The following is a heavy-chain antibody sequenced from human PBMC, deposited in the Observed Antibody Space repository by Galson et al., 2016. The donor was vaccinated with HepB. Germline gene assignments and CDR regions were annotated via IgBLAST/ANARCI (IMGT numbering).Heavy chain of an antibody. CDR1: GYTFTKNW. D-gene: IGHD3-16*02. J-gene: IGHJ4*02. Sequence: QSGAEVKKPGDSLKISCRGSGYTFTKNWIGWVRQMPGKGLEWMGIIYPGDSDIRYNPSFQGQVTISADKSISTAYLQWSSLKASDTAMYYCARGNDYIWGSYRTYIDYWGRGTLVTVSS. CDR3: ARGNDYIWGSYRTYIDY. V-gene: IGHV5-51*03. CDR2: IYPGDSDI.